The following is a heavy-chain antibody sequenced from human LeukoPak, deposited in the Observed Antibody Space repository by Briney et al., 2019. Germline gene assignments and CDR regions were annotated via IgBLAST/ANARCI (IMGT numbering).Heavy chain of an antibody. Sequence: QTGGSLRLSCAASGFTFSYYAMNWVRQAPGKGLEWVSGISGGGGSTHYADSVKGRFTISRDNSKNTLYLQMNSLRAEDTAVYYCAKDREYGGNSGAEDYWGQGTLVTVSS. CDR1: GFTFSYYA. CDR2: ISGGGGST. D-gene: IGHD4-23*01. CDR3: AKDREYGGNSGAEDY. J-gene: IGHJ4*02. V-gene: IGHV3-23*01.